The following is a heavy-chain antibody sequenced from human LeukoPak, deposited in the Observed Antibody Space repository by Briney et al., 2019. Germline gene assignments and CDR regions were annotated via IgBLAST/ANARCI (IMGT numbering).Heavy chain of an antibody. J-gene: IGHJ4*01. D-gene: IGHD3-10*01. V-gene: IGHV3-66*01. CDR1: GFTVSSNY. CDR2: IYSGDTT. Sequence: GGSLRLSCAASGFTVSSNYMSWVRQAPGKGLEWVSVIYSGDTTYYADSVKGRFTISRDNSKNTLYLRLSSLRAEDTAVYYCAGDRGGFLYYFDYWGHGTLVTVSS. CDR3: AGDRGGFLYYFDY.